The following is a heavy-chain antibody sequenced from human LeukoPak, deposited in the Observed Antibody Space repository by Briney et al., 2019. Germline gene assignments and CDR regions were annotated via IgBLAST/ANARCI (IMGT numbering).Heavy chain of an antibody. CDR3: ARGSWQQLVPDY. Sequence: GRSLRLSCAASGFTFSSYAMHWVRQAPGKGLEWVAVIPYDGSNKYYADSVKGRFTISRDNSKNTLYLQMNSLRAEDTAVYYCARGSWQQLVPDYWGQGTLVTVSS. D-gene: IGHD6-13*01. J-gene: IGHJ4*02. CDR1: GFTFSSYA. CDR2: IPYDGSNK. V-gene: IGHV3-30-3*01.